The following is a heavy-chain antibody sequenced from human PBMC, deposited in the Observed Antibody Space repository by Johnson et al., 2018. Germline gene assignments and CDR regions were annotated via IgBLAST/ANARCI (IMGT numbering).Heavy chain of an antibody. V-gene: IGHV3-30*18. J-gene: IGHJ6*03. D-gene: IGHD3-16*01. Sequence: QVQLVESGGGVVQPGRSLRLSCAASGFTFSDYGMHWVRPAPGKGLDWLAVVSHDGSDTDYGDAVKGRFTISSDNSKSTVYLQMNSRRPDDTAVYYCAKDLGQGGSYYYAASLGYMDVGGKGTTVTVSS. CDR1: GFTFSDYG. CDR3: AKDLGQGGSYYYAASLGYMDV. CDR2: VSHDGSDT.